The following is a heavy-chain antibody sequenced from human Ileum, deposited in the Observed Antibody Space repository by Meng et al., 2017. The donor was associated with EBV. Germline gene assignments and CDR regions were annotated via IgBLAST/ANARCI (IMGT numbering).Heavy chain of an antibody. Sequence: QVQLCQSWAELKKPGASVQLSFQASGYTFPNYAIHWVRQAPGQRPEWMGWINADNGNTKYSQKFQGRVTITRNTPASTVYMDVRSLRSEDTAVYFCARVERGVKFDKWGQGTLVTVSS. J-gene: IGHJ4*01. CDR3: ARVERGVKFDK. D-gene: IGHD2-21*01. CDR2: INADNGNT. CDR1: GYTFPNYA. V-gene: IGHV1-3*01.